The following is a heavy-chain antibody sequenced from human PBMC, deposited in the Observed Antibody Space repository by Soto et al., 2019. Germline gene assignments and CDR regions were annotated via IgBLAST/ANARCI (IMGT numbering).Heavy chain of an antibody. V-gene: IGHV3-74*02. CDR3: ARDLSGRADV. CDR2: MNEDGGTT. CDR1: GFTFSSYW. Sequence: EVQLVESGGGLVRPGGSLRLSCAASGFTFSSYWMHWVRQAPGKGLVWVSRMNEDGGTTDYADSVKGRFTISRDNAKNTLYLQMNSLRVEDTAVYYGARDLSGRADVWGQGTTVTVSS. D-gene: IGHD3-10*01. J-gene: IGHJ6*02.